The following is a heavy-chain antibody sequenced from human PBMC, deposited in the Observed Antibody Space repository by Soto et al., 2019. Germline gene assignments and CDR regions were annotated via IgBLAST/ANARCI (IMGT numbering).Heavy chain of an antibody. CDR3: AKEPRYSSGWSSFDY. CDR1: GFTFSSYA. CDR2: ISGSGGST. Sequence: GGSLRLSCAASGFTFSSYAMSWVRQALGKGLEWVSAISGSGGSTYYADSVKGRFTISRDNSKNTLYLQMNSLRAEDTAVYYCAKEPRYSSGWSSFDYWGQGTLVTVSS. J-gene: IGHJ4*02. V-gene: IGHV3-23*01. D-gene: IGHD6-19*01.